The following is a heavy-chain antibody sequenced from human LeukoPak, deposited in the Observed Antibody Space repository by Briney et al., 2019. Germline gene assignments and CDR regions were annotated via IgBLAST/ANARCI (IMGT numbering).Heavy chain of an antibody. CDR3: ARDFYGSGRSDAFDI. CDR2: IWYDGSNK. V-gene: IGHV3-33*01. J-gene: IGHJ3*02. CDR1: GVTFSSYG. D-gene: IGHD3-10*01. Sequence: GGSLRLSCAASGVTFSSYGMHWVRQAPGKGLEWVAVIWYDGSNKYYADSVKGRFTISRDNSKNTLYLQMNSLRAEDTAVYYCARDFYGSGRSDAFDIWGRGTMVTVSS.